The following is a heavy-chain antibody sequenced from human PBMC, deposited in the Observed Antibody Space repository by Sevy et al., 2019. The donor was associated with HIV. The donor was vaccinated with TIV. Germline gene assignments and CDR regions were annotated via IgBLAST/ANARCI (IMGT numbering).Heavy chain of an antibody. CDR2: LKSKADGGTV. CDR3: TRWKGLQSIFDY. Sequence: GGSLRLSCTTSGFTFGDYAMNWVRQAPGKGLEWVAFLKSKADGGTVDNAASVKGRFTISRDDSKSIAHLQMNDLTTEDTGVYYCTRWKGLQSIFDYWGQGALVTVSS. J-gene: IGHJ4*02. D-gene: IGHD1-1*01. V-gene: IGHV3-49*04. CDR1: GFTFGDYA.